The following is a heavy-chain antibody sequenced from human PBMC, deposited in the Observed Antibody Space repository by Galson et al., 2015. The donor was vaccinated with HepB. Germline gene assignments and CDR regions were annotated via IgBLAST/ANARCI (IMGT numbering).Heavy chain of an antibody. CDR1: GFTFSSYA. D-gene: IGHD6-19*01. J-gene: IGHJ4*02. CDR2: ISHDGTNK. CDR3: ARDQSSCWTACDY. V-gene: IGHV3-30-3*01. Sequence: SLRLSCAASGFTFSSYAMNWVRQAPGKGLEWVAVISHDGTNKYYDDSVTGRFTISRDNSKNTLYLQMNSLRAEATAGRYCARDQSSCWTACDYWGQGTLVTVAS.